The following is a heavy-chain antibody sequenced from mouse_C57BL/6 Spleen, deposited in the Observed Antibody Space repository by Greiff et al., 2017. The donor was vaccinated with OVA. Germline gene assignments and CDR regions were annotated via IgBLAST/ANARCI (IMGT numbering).Heavy chain of an antibody. V-gene: IGHV14-2*01. D-gene: IGHD1-1*01. CDR1: GFNIKDYY. Sequence: VPLQPSWAELVPPGASVPLSCTASGFNIKDYYMPLVKQRTEQGLEWIGRLDPEDGETKYAPKFQGKATITADTSANTAYLQLSSLTSEDTAVYYCARLLEYFDVWGTGTTVTGSS. CDR2: LDPEDGET. J-gene: IGHJ1*03. CDR3: ARLLEYFDV.